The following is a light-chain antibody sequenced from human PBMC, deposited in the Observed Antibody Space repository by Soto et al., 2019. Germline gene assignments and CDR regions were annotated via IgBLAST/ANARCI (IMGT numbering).Light chain of an antibody. CDR3: QQYGSSPRV. J-gene: IGKJ5*01. CDR2: GAS. V-gene: IGKV3-20*01. CDR1: QSVSSSY. Sequence: EIVLTQSPGTLSLSPGERATLSCRASQSVSSSYLAWYQQKPGQAPRLLIYGASSRATGIPDRFSGSGSGTEFTLTISRLEPEDFAVYYCQQYGSSPRVFGQGTRLEIK.